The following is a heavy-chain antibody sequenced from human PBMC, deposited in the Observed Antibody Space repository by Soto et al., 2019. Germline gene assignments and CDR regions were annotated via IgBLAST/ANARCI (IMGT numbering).Heavy chain of an antibody. Sequence: QVQLVQSGAEVKKPGSSVKVSCKASGGTFSSYTISWVRQAPGQGLEWMGRIIPILGIANYAQKFQGIVTINADKSTITAYMGLSSLRFEDTAVYYCATRYSGYDGNAFDIWGHGTMVTVSS. V-gene: IGHV1-69*02. CDR1: GGTFSSYT. CDR2: IIPILGIA. J-gene: IGHJ3*02. D-gene: IGHD5-12*01. CDR3: ATRYSGYDGNAFDI.